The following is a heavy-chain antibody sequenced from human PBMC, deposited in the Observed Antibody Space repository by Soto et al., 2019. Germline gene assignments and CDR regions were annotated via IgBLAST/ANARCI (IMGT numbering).Heavy chain of an antibody. CDR3: ARGGGFLSVYYYGMDV. D-gene: IGHD3-3*01. CDR1: GYTFTIYG. V-gene: IGHV1-18*04. Sequence: XVKFSCKASGYTFTIYGISWVRQSPGQGLEWMGWISAYNGNTNYAQKLQGRVTMTTDTSTSTAYMELRSLRSDDTAVYYCARGGGFLSVYYYGMDVWGQGTTVTVSS. J-gene: IGHJ6*02. CDR2: ISAYNGNT.